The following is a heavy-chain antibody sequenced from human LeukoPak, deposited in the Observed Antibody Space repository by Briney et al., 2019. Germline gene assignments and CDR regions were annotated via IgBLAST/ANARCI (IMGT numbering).Heavy chain of an antibody. CDR2: IYYSGST. V-gene: IGHV4-59*12. CDR3: ARVKVVRGPGPTGAGVWFDP. Sequence: PSETLSLTCTVSGGSISSYYWSWIRQPPGKGLEWIGYIYYSGSTNYNPSLKSRVTISVDTSRNQFSLKLSSVTAADTAVYYCARVKVVRGPGPTGAGVWFDPWGQGTLVTVSS. CDR1: GGSISSYY. J-gene: IGHJ5*02. D-gene: IGHD3-10*01.